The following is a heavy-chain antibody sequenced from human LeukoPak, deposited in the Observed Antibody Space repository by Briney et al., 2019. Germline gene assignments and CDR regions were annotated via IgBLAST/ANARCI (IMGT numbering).Heavy chain of an antibody. CDR3: ARGGLRYCSGGSCYSPGINWFDP. CDR2: INHSGST. V-gene: IGHV4-34*01. CDR1: GGSFSGYY. Sequence: SETLSLTCAVYGGSFSGYYWGWIRQPPGKGLEWIGEINHSGSTNYNPSLKSRVTISVDTSKNQFSLKLSSVTAADTAVYYCARGGLRYCSGGSCYSPGINWFDPWGQGTLVTVSS. J-gene: IGHJ5*02. D-gene: IGHD2-15*01.